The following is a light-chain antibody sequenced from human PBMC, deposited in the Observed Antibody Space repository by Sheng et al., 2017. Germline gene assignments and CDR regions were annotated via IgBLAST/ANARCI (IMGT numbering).Light chain of an antibody. CDR1: QGISSA. Sequence: AIQLTQSPSSLSGSIGDRVTITCRTSQGISSALAWYQQKPGKAPKLLIYAASSLQSGVSSKFSGSGSGTDFTLTISSLQPEDSATYYCQQLNSFPLTFGGGTKVEIK. CDR2: AAS. CDR3: QQLNSFPLT. J-gene: IGKJ4*01. V-gene: IGKV1-13*02.